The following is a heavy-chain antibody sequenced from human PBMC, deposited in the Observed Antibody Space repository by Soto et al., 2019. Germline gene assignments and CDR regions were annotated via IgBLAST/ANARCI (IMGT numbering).Heavy chain of an antibody. CDR2: IYTGGST. V-gene: IGHV3-53*01. Sequence: SLRLSCAFSGFIVSSKYMTWVRQAPGKGLEWVSVIYTGGSTHYADSARGRFTISRDSSKNTLYLQMNSLRAEDAAVYYCTTYTGYGMDVWGQGTTVTVSS. CDR1: GFIVSSKY. CDR3: TTYTGYGMDV. J-gene: IGHJ6*02. D-gene: IGHD3-16*01.